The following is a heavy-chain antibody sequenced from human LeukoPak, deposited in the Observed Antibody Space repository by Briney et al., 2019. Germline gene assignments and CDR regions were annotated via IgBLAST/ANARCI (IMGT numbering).Heavy chain of an antibody. CDR1: GFTFSSYA. CDR2: ISGSGGST. J-gene: IGHJ5*02. CDR3: AKPGQWRYNWFDP. D-gene: IGHD6-19*01. V-gene: IGHV3-23*01. Sequence: QSGGSLRLSCAASGFTFSSYAMRWVRQAPGKGLEWVSAISGSGGSTYYADSVKGRFTISRDNSKNTLYLQMNSLRAEDTAVYYCAKPGQWRYNWFDPWGQGTLVTVSS.